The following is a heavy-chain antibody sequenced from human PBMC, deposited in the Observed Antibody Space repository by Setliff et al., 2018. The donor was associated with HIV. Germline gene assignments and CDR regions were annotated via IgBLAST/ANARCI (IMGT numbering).Heavy chain of an antibody. CDR2: TKSKTDGGTT. CDR1: GFTFSNAW. CDR3: TTKPPAADFQH. Sequence: GGSLRLSCAASGFTFSNAWMNWVRQAPGKGLEWVGRTKSKTDGGTTDYAAPVKGRFTISRDDSKNTLYLQMNSLKTEDTAIYYCTTKPPAADFQHWGQGTLVTVSS. D-gene: IGHD2-2*01. J-gene: IGHJ1*01. V-gene: IGHV3-15*07.